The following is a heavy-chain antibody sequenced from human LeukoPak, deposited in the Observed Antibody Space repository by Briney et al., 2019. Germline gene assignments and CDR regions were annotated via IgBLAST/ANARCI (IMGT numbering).Heavy chain of an antibody. V-gene: IGHV3-74*03. CDR1: GFTFSTYW. CDR3: ARSPNCGGGCS. Sequence: PGGSLRLSCAVSGFTFSTYWMHWVRQVPGKGLEWVSRINSSGSSTTYADSVKGRFTISRDNAKNTLYLQMNSLRAEDTAVYYCARSPNCGGGCSWGEGTLVTVSS. J-gene: IGHJ5*02. CDR2: INSSGSST. D-gene: IGHD2-21*02.